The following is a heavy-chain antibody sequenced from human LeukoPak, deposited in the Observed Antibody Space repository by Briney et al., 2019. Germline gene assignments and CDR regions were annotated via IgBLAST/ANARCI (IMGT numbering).Heavy chain of an antibody. J-gene: IGHJ5*02. D-gene: IGHD2-15*01. CDR1: GGSISSYY. V-gene: IGHV4-34*01. CDR2: INHSGST. CDR3: ARHSVVSGTHARINWFDP. Sequence: SETLSLTCTVSGGSISSYYWSWIRQPPGKGLEWIGEINHSGSTNYNPSLKSRVTISVDTSKNQFSLKLSSVTAADTAVYYCARHSVVSGTHARINWFDPWGQGTLVTVSS.